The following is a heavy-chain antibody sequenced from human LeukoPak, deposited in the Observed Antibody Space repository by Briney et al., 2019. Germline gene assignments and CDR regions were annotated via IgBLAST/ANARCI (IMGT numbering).Heavy chain of an antibody. CDR3: ASLYDSTGFCFDY. CDR1: GFRFSDYY. CDR2: ISGSGDAI. V-gene: IGHV3-11*01. Sequence: PGGSLRLCCVVSGFRFSDYYMSWIRQTPGKGLELISYISGSGDAIYYTDSVKGRFTISRDNAKNSLYLQLDNLSAEDTAFYYCASLYDSTGFCFDYWGQGALVTVS. J-gene: IGHJ4*02. D-gene: IGHD3-22*01.